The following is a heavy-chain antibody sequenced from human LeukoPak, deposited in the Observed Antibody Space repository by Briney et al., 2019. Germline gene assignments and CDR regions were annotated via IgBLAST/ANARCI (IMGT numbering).Heavy chain of an antibody. D-gene: IGHD3-9*01. V-gene: IGHV1-24*01. J-gene: IGHJ4*02. CDR2: FDPEDGET. CDR3: ATTLRYFDWLLQGY. Sequence: ASVKVSCKVSGYTLTELSMHWVRQAPGKGLEWMGGFDPEDGETIYAQKFQGRVTMTEDTSTDTAYMELSSLRSEDTAVYYCATTLRYFDWLLQGYWGQGTLVTVSS. CDR1: GYTLTELS.